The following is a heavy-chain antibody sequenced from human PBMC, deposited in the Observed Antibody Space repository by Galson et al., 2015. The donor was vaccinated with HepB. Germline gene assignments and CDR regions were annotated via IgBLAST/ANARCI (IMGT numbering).Heavy chain of an antibody. CDR3: ARDISGTWFGELLFGYGMDV. Sequence: SLRLSCAASGFTFSSYSMNWVRQAPGKGLEWVSSISSSSSYIYYADSVKGRFTISRDNAKNSLYLQMNSLRAEDTAVYYCARDISGTWFGELLFGYGMDVWGQGTTVTVSS. J-gene: IGHJ6*02. CDR2: ISSSSSYI. D-gene: IGHD3-10*01. V-gene: IGHV3-21*01. CDR1: GFTFSSYS.